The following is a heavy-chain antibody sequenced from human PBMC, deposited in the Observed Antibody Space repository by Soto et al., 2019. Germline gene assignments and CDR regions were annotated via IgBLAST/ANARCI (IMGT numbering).Heavy chain of an antibody. D-gene: IGHD6-19*01. Sequence: PSETLSLTCAASGGSISSSNLWSCVRQPPGKGLEWIGEIYHSGSTNYNPSLKSRVTISVDKSKNQFSLKLSSVTAADTALYFCGRGRAPGPSGDFWGQGTRVTVYS. CDR1: GGSISSSNL. CDR3: GRGRAPGPSGDF. V-gene: IGHV4-4*02. J-gene: IGHJ4*02. CDR2: IYHSGST.